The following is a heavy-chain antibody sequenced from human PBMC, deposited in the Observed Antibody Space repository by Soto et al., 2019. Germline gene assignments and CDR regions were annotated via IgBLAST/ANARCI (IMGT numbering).Heavy chain of an antibody. CDR1: GRSFSGYY. Sequence: SDTLSLTCALYGRSFSGYYWRWIRQPPGKGLEWIGEINHSGSTNYNPSLKSRVTISVDTSKNQFSLKLSSVTAADTAVYYCARSSPRGNYDFWSGYYLGRSFDYWGQGTL. CDR2: INHSGST. D-gene: IGHD3-3*01. V-gene: IGHV4-34*01. CDR3: ARSSPRGNYDFWSGYYLGRSFDY. J-gene: IGHJ4*02.